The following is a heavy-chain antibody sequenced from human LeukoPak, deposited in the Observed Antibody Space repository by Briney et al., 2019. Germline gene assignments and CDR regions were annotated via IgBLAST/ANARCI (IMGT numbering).Heavy chain of an antibody. CDR1: GGSFSAYY. CDR2: INHSGST. D-gene: IGHD6-19*01. Sequence: PSETLSLTCAVLGGSFSAYYWSWIRQPPGKGLEWIGEINHSGSTNYNPSLKSRVTISVDTSKNQFSLKLSSVTAADTAVYYCAQQYSSGWYPYWGQGTLVTVSS. J-gene: IGHJ4*02. CDR3: AQQYSSGWYPY. V-gene: IGHV4-34*01.